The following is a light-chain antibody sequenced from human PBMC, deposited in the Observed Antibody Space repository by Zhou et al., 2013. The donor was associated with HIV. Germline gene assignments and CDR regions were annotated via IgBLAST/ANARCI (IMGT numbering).Light chain of an antibody. CDR3: QQYGDSPST. V-gene: IGKV3-15*01. CDR2: GAS. CDR1: QSISSN. Sequence: EIVMTQSPATLSVSPGERATLSCRASQSISSNLAWYQQKPGQAPRLLIYGASTRATGIPARFSGSGSGTDFTLTISRLEPEDFAVYYCQQYGDSPSTFGLGTKLEIK. J-gene: IGKJ2*01.